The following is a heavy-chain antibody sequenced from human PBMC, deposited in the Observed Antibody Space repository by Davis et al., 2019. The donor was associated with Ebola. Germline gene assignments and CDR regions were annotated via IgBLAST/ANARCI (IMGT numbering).Heavy chain of an antibody. CDR3: ARDRLLLWFREWGHFDY. D-gene: IGHD3-10*01. J-gene: IGHJ4*02. V-gene: IGHV3-48*02. CDR2: ISSSSSTI. Sequence: GGSLRLSCTASGFTFGDYAMNWVRQAPGKGLEWVSYISSSSSTIYYADSVKGRFTISRDNAKNSLYLQMNSLRDEDAAVYYCARDRLLLWFREWGHFDYWGQGTLVTVSS. CDR1: GFTFGDYA.